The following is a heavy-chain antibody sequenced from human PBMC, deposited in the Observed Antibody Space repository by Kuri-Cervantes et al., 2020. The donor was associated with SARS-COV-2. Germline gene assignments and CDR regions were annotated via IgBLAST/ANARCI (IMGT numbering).Heavy chain of an antibody. D-gene: IGHD6-19*01. Sequence: GGSLRLSCAASGFTFSSYSMNWVRQAPGKGLEWVSSISSSSSYIYYADSVKGRFTISRDNAKNSLYLQMNSLRAEDTAVYYCARLGGSGWPRYFDHWGQGTLVTVSS. CDR3: ARLGGSGWPRYFDH. V-gene: IGHV3-21*01. J-gene: IGHJ4*02. CDR1: GFTFSSYS. CDR2: ISSSSSYI.